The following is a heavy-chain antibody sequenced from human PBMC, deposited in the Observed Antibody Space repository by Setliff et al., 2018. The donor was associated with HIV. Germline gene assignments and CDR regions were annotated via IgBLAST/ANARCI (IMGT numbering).Heavy chain of an antibody. J-gene: IGHJ4*02. CDR3: VKNIGGYSSSSVFDY. CDR1: GFTFDDYT. CDR2: ISWDGGNT. V-gene: IGHV3-43*01. D-gene: IGHD6-6*01. Sequence: GESLKISCAASGFTFDDYTMHWVRQAPGKGLEWVSIISWDGGNTYYADSVKGRFTISRDNSKNSLYLQMNSLRTEDTALYYCVKNIGGYSSSSVFDYWGQGTL.